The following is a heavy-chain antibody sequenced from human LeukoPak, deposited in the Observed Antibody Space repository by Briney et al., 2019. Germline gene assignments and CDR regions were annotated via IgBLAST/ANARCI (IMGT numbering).Heavy chain of an antibody. V-gene: IGHV3-48*03. CDR1: GFLFSSDE. Sequence: GGSLRLSCTASGFLFSSDEMNWVRQSPGKGLEWISYISTTSTTIHYADSVKGRFTISRDNAKSSLYLQMNSLRAEDTAVYYCARGVATKTVDYWGQGTLVTVSS. D-gene: IGHD5-12*01. CDR3: ARGVATKTVDY. J-gene: IGHJ4*02. CDR2: ISTTSTTI.